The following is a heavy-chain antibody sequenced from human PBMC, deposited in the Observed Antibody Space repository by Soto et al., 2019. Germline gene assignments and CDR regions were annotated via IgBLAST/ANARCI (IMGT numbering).Heavy chain of an antibody. CDR2: INPILSMS. J-gene: IGHJ4*02. CDR3: ASSYGSGYRAFDY. Sequence: QVQLVQSGAEVKKPGSSVRVSCKASGDTFTFYSINWVRQAPGLGLEWMGRINPILSMSNYAQRFQGRVTMTADKSTSTAYMELSSLRSEGTAMYYCASSYGSGYRAFDYWGQGALVTGSS. V-gene: IGHV1-69*02. CDR1: GDTFTFYS. D-gene: IGHD3-10*01.